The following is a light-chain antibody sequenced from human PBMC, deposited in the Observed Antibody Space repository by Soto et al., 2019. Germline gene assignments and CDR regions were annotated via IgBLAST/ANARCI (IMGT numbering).Light chain of an antibody. CDR3: QQFAGS. CDR1: QSVSSN. CDR2: GAS. V-gene: IGKV3-15*01. Sequence: EIVMTQSPATLSVSPGEGATVSCRASQSVSSNLAWYQQKPGQAPRLLIYGASTRATGIPARFSGSGSGTEFTLIISRLEPEDFAVYYCQQFAGSFGGGTKVEIK. J-gene: IGKJ4*02.